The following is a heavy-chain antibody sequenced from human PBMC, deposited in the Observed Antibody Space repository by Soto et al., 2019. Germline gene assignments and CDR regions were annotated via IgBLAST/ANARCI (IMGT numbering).Heavy chain of an antibody. D-gene: IGHD3-22*01. Sequence: PGESLKISCKGSGYSFTSYWIGWVRQMPGKGLEWMGIIYPGDSDTRYSPSFQGQVTISADKSIGTAYLQWSSLKASDTAMYYCARSTFDSSGYIIEFDYWGQGTLVTVSS. CDR3: ARSTFDSSGYIIEFDY. CDR1: GYSFTSYW. J-gene: IGHJ4*02. V-gene: IGHV5-51*01. CDR2: IYPGDSDT.